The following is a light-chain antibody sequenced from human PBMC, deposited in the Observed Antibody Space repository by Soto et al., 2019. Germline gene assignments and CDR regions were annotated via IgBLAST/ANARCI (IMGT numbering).Light chain of an antibody. V-gene: IGKV3-20*01. CDR3: QQYAGSPIT. Sequence: EIVLTQSPGTLSLSPGERATLSCRTSQSVGSSYLAWYQRIPGQAPRLLIYAGSSRATGIPDRFSGSGSGTDFSLTISRLEPEDFAVYYCQQYAGSPITFGQGTRLEIK. CDR1: QSVGSSY. J-gene: IGKJ5*01. CDR2: AGS.